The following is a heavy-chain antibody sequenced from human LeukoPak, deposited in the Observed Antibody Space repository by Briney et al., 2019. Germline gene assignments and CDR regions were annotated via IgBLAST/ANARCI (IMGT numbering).Heavy chain of an antibody. J-gene: IGHJ4*02. CDR3: ARAGYGDPHFDF. Sequence: VRSLRLSCATSGFTFSNYGMHWVPQAPGKGLEGMAAIWYDVSNKYYGDSGKGRFTISRDNSTKTLYLQMSSLRAEDTAAYYCARAGYGDPHFDFWGQGTLVTVSS. CDR2: IWYDVSNK. D-gene: IGHD4-17*01. V-gene: IGHV3-33*01. CDR1: GFTFSNYG.